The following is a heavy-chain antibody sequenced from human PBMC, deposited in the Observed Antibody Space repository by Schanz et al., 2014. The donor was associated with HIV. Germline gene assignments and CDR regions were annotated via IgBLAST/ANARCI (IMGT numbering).Heavy chain of an antibody. D-gene: IGHD2-8*01. Sequence: QVQLMQSGAELKKPGASVRVSCKTSGYTFTTNDINWVRQATGQGLEWMGWMNPNSGNTGYAQKFQGRVTLTRNTSISTAYMELSSLTSEDTAVYYCARGARDCSNGVCGGTYFDYWGQGTLVTVSS. CDR2: MNPNSGNT. V-gene: IGHV1-8*01. CDR3: ARGARDCSNGVCGGTYFDY. CDR1: GYTFTTND. J-gene: IGHJ4*02.